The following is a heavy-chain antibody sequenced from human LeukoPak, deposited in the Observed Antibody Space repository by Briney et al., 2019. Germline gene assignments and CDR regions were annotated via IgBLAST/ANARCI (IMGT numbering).Heavy chain of an antibody. V-gene: IGHV3-7*01. D-gene: IGHD3-10*01. J-gene: IGHJ4*02. CDR3: AKDLDYYGSGSYGDY. CDR2: IKEDGSEK. Sequence: GGSLRLSCAASGFTFSWYWMTWVRQAPGKGLEWVANIKEDGSEKYYVDSVKGRFTISRDNAKNSLYLQMNNLRAEDTAVYYCAKDLDYYGSGSYGDYWGQGTLVTVSS. CDR1: GFTFSWYW.